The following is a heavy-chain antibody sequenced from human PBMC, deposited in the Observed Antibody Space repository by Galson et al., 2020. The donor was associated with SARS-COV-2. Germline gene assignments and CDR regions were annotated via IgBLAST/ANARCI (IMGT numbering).Heavy chain of an antibody. V-gene: IGHV3-33*06. Sequence: GGSLRLSCAASGFTFSSYGMHWVRQAPGKGLEWVAVIWYDGSNKYYADSVKGRFTISRDNSKNTLYLQMNSLRAEDTAVYYCANLAYYDFWSGRPGTRAGMDVWGQGTTVTVSS. CDR3: ANLAYYDFWSGRPGTRAGMDV. D-gene: IGHD3-3*01. CDR2: IWYDGSNK. CDR1: GFTFSSYG. J-gene: IGHJ6*02.